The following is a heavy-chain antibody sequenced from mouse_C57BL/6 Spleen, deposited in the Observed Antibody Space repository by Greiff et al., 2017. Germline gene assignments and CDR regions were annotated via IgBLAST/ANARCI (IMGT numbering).Heavy chain of an antibody. J-gene: IGHJ2*01. Sequence: QVQLQQPGAELVRPGSSVKLSCKASGYTFTSYWMHWVKQRPIQGLEWIGNIDPSDSETHYNQKFKDKATLTVDKSSSTAYMQLSSLTSEDSAVYYCARRWGNSYYFDDWGQGTTLTVSS. CDR3: ARRWGNSYYFDD. V-gene: IGHV1-52*01. CDR1: GYTFTSYW. CDR2: IDPSDSET. D-gene: IGHD2-1*01.